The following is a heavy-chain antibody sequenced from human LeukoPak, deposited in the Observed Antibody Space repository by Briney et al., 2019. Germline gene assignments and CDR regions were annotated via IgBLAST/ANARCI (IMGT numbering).Heavy chain of an antibody. CDR3: ARRGSYYGDSMDY. Sequence: PGGSLRLSCAASGFTFSSYAMHWVRQAPGKGLEYVSAISSNGGSTYYANSMKGRFTISRDNSKNTLYLHMGSLRVEDMAVHYCARRGSYYGDSMDYWGQGTLVTVSS. CDR2: ISSNGGST. V-gene: IGHV3-64*01. D-gene: IGHD1-26*01. J-gene: IGHJ4*02. CDR1: GFTFSSYA.